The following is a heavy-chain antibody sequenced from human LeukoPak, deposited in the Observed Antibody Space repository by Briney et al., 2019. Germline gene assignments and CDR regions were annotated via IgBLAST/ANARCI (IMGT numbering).Heavy chain of an antibody. D-gene: IGHD5-24*01. CDR2: INPNSGGT. CDR3: ARQDGYNLGYFDY. J-gene: IGHJ4*02. V-gene: IGHV1-2*02. Sequence: ASVKVSCKASGYTFTGYYMHWVRQAPGQGLEWMGWINPNSGGTNYAQKFQGRVTMTRDTSISTAYMELSRLRSDDTAVYYCARQDGYNLGYFDYWGQGTLVTVSS. CDR1: GYTFTGYY.